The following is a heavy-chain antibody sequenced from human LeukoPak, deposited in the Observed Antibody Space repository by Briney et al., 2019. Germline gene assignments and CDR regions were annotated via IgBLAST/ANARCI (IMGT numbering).Heavy chain of an antibody. V-gene: IGHV1-2*02. D-gene: IGHD5-12*01. CDR1: GYSFTGYQ. CDR2: INPNNGDT. Sequence: ASVKVSCKASGYSFTGYQMHWVRQAPGQGLEWMGWINPNNGDTNYAQKFQGRVAMTRDTSISTAYMGLSSLRSDDTAVYYCARAGREWLRLRLSYWFDPWGRGTLVTVSS. CDR3: ARAGREWLRLRLSYWFDP. J-gene: IGHJ5*02.